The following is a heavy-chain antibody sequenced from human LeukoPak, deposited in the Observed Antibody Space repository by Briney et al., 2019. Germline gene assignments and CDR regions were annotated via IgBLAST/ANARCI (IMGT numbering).Heavy chain of an antibody. D-gene: IGHD5-24*01. CDR3: ARGRDGYRFFVY. CDR2: IRYDGSNK. V-gene: IGHV3-30*02. J-gene: IGHJ4*02. Sequence: GGSLRLSCAASGFTFSSYGMHWVRQAPGKGREWVAFIRYDGSNKYYADSVKGRFTISRDNSKNTLYLQMNSLRAEDTAVYYCARGRDGYRFFVYWGQGTLVTVSS. CDR1: GFTFSSYG.